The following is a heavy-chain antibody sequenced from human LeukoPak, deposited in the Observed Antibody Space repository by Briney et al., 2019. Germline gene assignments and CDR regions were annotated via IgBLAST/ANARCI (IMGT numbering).Heavy chain of an antibody. CDR2: IYYSGSA. CDR3: ARRGYDSSGYYYAY. CDR1: GVSISSSSYY. D-gene: IGHD3-22*01. Sequence: PSETLSLTCTVSGVSISSSSYYWGWIRQPPGKGLEWIGSIYYSGSAYYNPSLKSRVTISVVTSKNQFSLKLSSVTAADTAVYYCARRGYDSSGYYYAYWGQGTLVTVSS. V-gene: IGHV4-39*01. J-gene: IGHJ4*02.